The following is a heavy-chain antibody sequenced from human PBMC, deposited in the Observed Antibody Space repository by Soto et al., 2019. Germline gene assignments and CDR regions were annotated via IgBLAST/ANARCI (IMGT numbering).Heavy chain of an antibody. J-gene: IGHJ1*01. CDR3: ATNIVEWDYGAEYFQH. CDR2: IYYSGST. CDR1: GGSISSYY. Sequence: PSETLSLTCTVSGGSISSYYWSWIRQPPGKGLEWIGYIYYSGSTNYNPSLKSRVTISVDTSKNQFSLKLSSVTAADTAVYYCATNIVEWDYGAEYFQHWGQGTLVTVSS. V-gene: IGHV4-59*08. D-gene: IGHD2-15*01.